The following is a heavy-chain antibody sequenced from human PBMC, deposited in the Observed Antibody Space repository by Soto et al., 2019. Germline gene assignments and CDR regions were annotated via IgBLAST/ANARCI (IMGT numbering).Heavy chain of an antibody. Sequence: QVQLQESGPGLVKPSQTLTLTCSVSGGSIDTGGFYWSWARQLPGKGLQWIGYIYYTGAAYYNPALKRPVVISLDTSANQFSLSLTSLTAADTAVYYCASGTFNDISFDSWGQGRLVTVSS. D-gene: IGHD2-21*01. CDR2: IYYTGAA. V-gene: IGHV4-31*01. J-gene: IGHJ4*02. CDR1: GGSIDTGGFY. CDR3: ASGTFNDISFDS.